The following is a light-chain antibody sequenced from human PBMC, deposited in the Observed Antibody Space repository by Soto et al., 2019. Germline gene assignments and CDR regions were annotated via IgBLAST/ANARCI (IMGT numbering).Light chain of an antibody. J-gene: IGLJ2*01. CDR2: DVN. CDR3: CSYASTFIV. V-gene: IGLV2-11*01. Sequence: QSALTQPPSVSGSPGQSVAISCTGAYNFVSWYQQHPGKAPKLIVYDVNKWPSGVPVRFFGSKSGNTASLTISGLQAEDEADYYCCSYASTFIVFGGGTKVTVL. CDR1: AYNF.